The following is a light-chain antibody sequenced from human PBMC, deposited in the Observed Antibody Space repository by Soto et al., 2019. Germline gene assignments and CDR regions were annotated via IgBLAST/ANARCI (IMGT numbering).Light chain of an antibody. CDR3: QSYDRSLSGSRV. V-gene: IGLV1-40*01. Sequence: QSVLTQPPSVSGAPGQRVTISCTGSSSNIGAGYDVHWYQQLPGTAPKLLIYDNTTRPSGVPDRFSGSKSGTSASLAITGLQAEDEADYYCQSYDRSLSGSRVFGTGTKLTVL. CDR2: DNT. CDR1: SSNIGAGYD. J-gene: IGLJ1*01.